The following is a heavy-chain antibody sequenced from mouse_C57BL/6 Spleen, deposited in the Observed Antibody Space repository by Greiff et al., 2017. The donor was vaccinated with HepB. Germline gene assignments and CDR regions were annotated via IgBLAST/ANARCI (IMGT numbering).Heavy chain of an antibody. J-gene: IGHJ1*03. Sequence: EVKLVESGAELVKPGASVKLSCTASGFNIKDYYMHWVKQRTEQGLEWIGRIDPEDGETKYAPKFQGKATITADTSSNTAYLQLSSLTSEDTAVYYCAGYYYGSPTFDVWGTGTTVTVSS. CDR1: GFNIKDYY. CDR3: AGYYYGSPTFDV. D-gene: IGHD1-1*01. CDR2: IDPEDGET. V-gene: IGHV14-2*01.